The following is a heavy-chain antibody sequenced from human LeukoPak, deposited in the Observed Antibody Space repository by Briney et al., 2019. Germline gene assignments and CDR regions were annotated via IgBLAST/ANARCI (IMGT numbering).Heavy chain of an antibody. V-gene: IGHV1-2*02. CDR3: ARDPGGIVVVVAATGGNWFDP. J-gene: IGHJ5*02. CDR1: GYTFTGYY. D-gene: IGHD2-15*01. Sequence: ASVKVSCTASGYTFTGYYMHWVRQAPGQGLEWMGWINPNSGGTNYAQKFQGRVTMTRDTSISTAYMELSRLRSDDTAVYYCARDPGGIVVVVAATGGNWFDPWGQGTLVTVSS. CDR2: INPNSGGT.